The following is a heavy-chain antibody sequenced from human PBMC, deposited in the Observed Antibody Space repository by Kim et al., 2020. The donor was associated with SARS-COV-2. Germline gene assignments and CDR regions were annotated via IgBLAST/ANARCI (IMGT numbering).Heavy chain of an antibody. J-gene: IGHJ6*02. CDR3: ASRGGGYSSGWYKRGYYYGMDV. Sequence: SETLSLTCAVYGGSFSGYYWSWIRQPPGKGLEWIGEINHSGSTNYNPSLKSRVTISVDTSKNQFSLKLSSVTAADTAVYYCASRGGGYSSGWYKRGYYYGMDVWGQGTTVTVSS. D-gene: IGHD6-19*01. V-gene: IGHV4-34*01. CDR1: GGSFSGYY. CDR2: INHSGST.